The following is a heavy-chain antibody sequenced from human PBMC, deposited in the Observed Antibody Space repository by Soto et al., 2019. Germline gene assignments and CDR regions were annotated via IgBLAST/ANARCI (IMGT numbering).Heavy chain of an antibody. J-gene: IGHJ4*02. CDR1: GFSFSSYY. D-gene: IGHD2-8*01. CDR2: IKQDARDK. Sequence: EVQLVESGGDLVQPGASLRLSCVASGFSFSSYYMSWVRQAPGKGLEWVANIKQDARDKFYVDSVKDRFTISRDNAQNVLFLQMKSLRVEDTAVYYCARSRNGEFDYWGQGTLVTVSS. V-gene: IGHV3-7*01. CDR3: ARSRNGEFDY.